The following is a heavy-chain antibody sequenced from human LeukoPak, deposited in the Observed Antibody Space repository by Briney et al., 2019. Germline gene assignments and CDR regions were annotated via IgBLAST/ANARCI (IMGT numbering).Heavy chain of an antibody. J-gene: IGHJ3*02. CDR1: GFTFSSYW. Sequence: PGGSLRLSCAASGFTFSSYWMHWVRQAPGKGLVWVSRINSDGSSTSYADSVKGRFTISRDNAKNTLYLQMNSLRAEDTAVYYCAKLEGYGAFDIWGQGTMVTVSS. CDR2: INSDGSST. D-gene: IGHD5-12*01. CDR3: AKLEGYGAFDI. V-gene: IGHV3-74*01.